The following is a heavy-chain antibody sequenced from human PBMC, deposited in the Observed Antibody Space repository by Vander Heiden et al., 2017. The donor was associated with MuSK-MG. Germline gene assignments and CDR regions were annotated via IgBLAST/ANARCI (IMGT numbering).Heavy chain of an antibody. CDR2: IHYSGNT. CDR3: ARLGVRSFDY. J-gene: IGHJ4*02. CDR1: GGSVRRSNDY. Sequence: QLQLQESGPGLVKPSETLSLTCSVSGGSVRRSNDYWGWIRQPPGKGLEWIGSIHYSGNTYYNPSLKSRVTISIDTSKNQFSLKLSSVTAADTAVYYCARLGVRSFDYWGQGTLVTVSS. V-gene: IGHV4-39*01. D-gene: IGHD3-16*01.